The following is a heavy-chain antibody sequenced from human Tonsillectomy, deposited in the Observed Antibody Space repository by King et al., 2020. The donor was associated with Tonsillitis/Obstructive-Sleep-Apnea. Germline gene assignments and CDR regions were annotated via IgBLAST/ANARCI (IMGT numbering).Heavy chain of an antibody. J-gene: IGHJ3*02. Sequence: HVQLQQWGAGLLKPSETLSLTCAVYGGSFSGYYWSWIRQPPGKGLEWIGEINHSGSTNYNPSLKSRVTISGDTSKKQFSLKLNSVTAADTAVYYCARAPWGSYAFDIWRQETMVTVSS. D-gene: IGHD1-26*01. CDR3: ARAPWGSYAFDI. CDR2: INHSGST. V-gene: IGHV4-34*01. CDR1: GGSFSGYY.